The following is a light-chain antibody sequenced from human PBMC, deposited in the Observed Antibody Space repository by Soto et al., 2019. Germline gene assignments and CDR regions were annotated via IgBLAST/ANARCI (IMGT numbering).Light chain of an antibody. CDR1: SSDVGGYNY. CDR3: NAYTSTGTVV. J-gene: IGLJ3*02. CDR2: DVN. Sequence: HSALTQPASVSGFPGQSITISCTGASSDVGGYNYVSWYQQNPGKAPKLLIYDVNNRPSGVSNRFSGSKSGNTASLTISGLQAEDEADYYCNAYTSTGTVVFGGGTKLTVL. V-gene: IGLV2-14*01.